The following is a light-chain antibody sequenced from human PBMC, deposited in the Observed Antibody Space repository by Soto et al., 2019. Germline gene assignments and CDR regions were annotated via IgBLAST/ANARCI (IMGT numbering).Light chain of an antibody. Sequence: QAVVTQEPSLTVSPGGTVTLTCGSSTGAVTSGHYPYWFQQKPGQAPRTLIYETSNKHSWTPARFSGSLLGGIAALTLSGAQPEDEAEYYCLLSYSGAQVFGGGTKLTVL. J-gene: IGLJ2*01. V-gene: IGLV7-46*01. CDR1: TGAVTSGHY. CDR2: ETS. CDR3: LLSYSGAQV.